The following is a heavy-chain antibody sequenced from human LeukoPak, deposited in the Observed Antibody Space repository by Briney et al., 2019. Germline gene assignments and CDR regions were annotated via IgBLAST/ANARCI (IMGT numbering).Heavy chain of an antibody. CDR2: ISTSGGRT. CDR3: AKTSGSYWNYFDY. CDR1: GFTFSTYA. Sequence: GGSLRLSCAASGFTFSTYAMSWVRQAPGKGLGWVSGISTSGGRTFYADSVKGRFTLSRDNSKNTLYLQMNSLRAEDTAVYYCAKTSGSYWNYFDYWGQGTLVTVSS. J-gene: IGHJ4*02. V-gene: IGHV3-23*01. D-gene: IGHD1-26*01.